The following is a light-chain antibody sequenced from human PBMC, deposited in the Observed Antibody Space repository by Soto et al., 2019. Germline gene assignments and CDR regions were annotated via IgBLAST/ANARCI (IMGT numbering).Light chain of an antibody. J-gene: IGLJ3*02. V-gene: IGLV2-14*01. CDR1: ISDLGGYNY. CDR3: SAYTSTNTLV. CDR2: EVS. Sequence: QSALTQPASVSGSPGQSITLSCTGTISDLGGYNYVSWYQQHPGKAPKLMICEVSNRPSGVSNRFSASKSGKTASLTISGLQSEDEADYYCSAYTSTNTLVFGGGTKVTVL.